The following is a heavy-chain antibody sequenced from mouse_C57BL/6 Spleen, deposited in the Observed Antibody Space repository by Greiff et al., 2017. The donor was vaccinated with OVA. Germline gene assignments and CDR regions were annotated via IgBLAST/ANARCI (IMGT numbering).Heavy chain of an antibody. CDR2: IHPNSGST. V-gene: IGHV1-64*01. J-gene: IGHJ4*01. D-gene: IGHD2-4*01. Sequence: QVQLQQSGAELVKPGASVKLSCKASGYTFTSYWMHWVKQRPGQGLEWIGMIHPNSGSTNYNEKFKGKATLTVDKSSSTAYMQLSSLTSEDSAVYYCARSAYDWPGYWGQGTSVTVSS. CDR1: GYTFTSYW. CDR3: ARSAYDWPGY.